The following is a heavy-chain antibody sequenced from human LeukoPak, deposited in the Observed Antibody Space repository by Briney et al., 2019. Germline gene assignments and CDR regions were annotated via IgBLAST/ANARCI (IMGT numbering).Heavy chain of an antibody. CDR3: AISGNYFRPFDY. J-gene: IGHJ4*02. Sequence: ASVKVSCKASGYTFTSYYIHWVRQAPGQGLEWMGIINPSIGSTIYSQKFRGRVTMTRDTSTSTVYMELSSLKSEDTAVFYCAISGNYFRPFDYWGQGTLVSVSS. D-gene: IGHD1-26*01. CDR2: INPSIGST. V-gene: IGHV1-46*01. CDR1: GYTFTSYY.